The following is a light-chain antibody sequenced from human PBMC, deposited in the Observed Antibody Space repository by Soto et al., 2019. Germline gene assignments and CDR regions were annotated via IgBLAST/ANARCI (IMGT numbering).Light chain of an antibody. CDR3: CSYAGSYTFV. J-gene: IGLJ2*01. Sequence: QSALTQPRSVSGSPGQSVTLSCTGTSSDVGGYHYVSWYQHHRGKAPKIIIYDVNKRPSGVPDRFSGSKSGNTASLTISGLQTEDEADYDCCSYAGSYTFVFGGGTKLTVL. CDR2: DVN. V-gene: IGLV2-11*01. CDR1: SSDVGGYHY.